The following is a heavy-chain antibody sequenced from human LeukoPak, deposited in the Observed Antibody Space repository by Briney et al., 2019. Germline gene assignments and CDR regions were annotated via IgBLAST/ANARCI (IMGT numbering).Heavy chain of an antibody. Sequence: PSETLSLTCAVYGGSFSRYWSWIRQSPGKGLEWIAEIDHRGDTNYNPSVESRVTISVDTSKNQFSLKVRSLSAADTAVYYCARGATISETGYFDFWGQGTLVTVSS. J-gene: IGHJ4*03. CDR3: ARGATISETGYFDF. V-gene: IGHV4-34*01. CDR2: IDHRGDT. D-gene: IGHD5-24*01. CDR1: GGSFSRY.